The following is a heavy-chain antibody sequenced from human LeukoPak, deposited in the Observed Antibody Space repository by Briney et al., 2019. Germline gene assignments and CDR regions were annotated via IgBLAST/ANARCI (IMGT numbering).Heavy chain of an antibody. CDR2: ISYTGST. Sequence: SETLSLTCTVSGGSVNSISYYWSWIRQPPGKGLAWIGYISYTGSTNHNPSLKSRVTISVDTSKNQFSLKLSSVTAVDTAVYYCASLYCSRTSCYMDPWGQGTLVTVSS. CDR3: ASLYCSRTSCYMDP. V-gene: IGHV4-61*01. J-gene: IGHJ5*02. CDR1: GGSVNSISYY. D-gene: IGHD2-2*02.